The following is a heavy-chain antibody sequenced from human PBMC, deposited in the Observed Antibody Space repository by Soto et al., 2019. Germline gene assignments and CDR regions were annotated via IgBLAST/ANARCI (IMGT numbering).Heavy chain of an antibody. D-gene: IGHD5-18*01. CDR2: IYSSGST. V-gene: IGHV4-59*01. J-gene: IGHJ4*02. CDR3: ARDHPHSYGVYYLDY. CDR1: GGSISNYY. Sequence: PSETLSLTCTVSGGSISNYYWNWIRQSPGKGLEWIGYIYSSGSTHYNPSLQNRVTISIDTSKNQVSLKVNSVTAADTAVYYCARDHPHSYGVYYLDYWGQGPPVTVSS.